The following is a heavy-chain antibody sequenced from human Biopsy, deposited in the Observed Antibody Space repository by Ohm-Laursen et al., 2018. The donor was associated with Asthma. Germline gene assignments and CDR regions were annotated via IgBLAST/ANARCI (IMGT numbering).Heavy chain of an antibody. CDR1: GTHFGSYN. CDR3: LRDTLGYYFDI. V-gene: IGHV3-30-3*01. D-gene: IGHD6-13*01. Sequence: SLRLSCAASGTHFGSYNMHWARQAPGKGPEWVAVITFDGSTQHYGDSVKGRFTISRDNSKNMLFLQMNSLRAEDTAVYYCLRDTLGYYFDIWGQGTQVTVSS. CDR2: ITFDGSTQ. J-gene: IGHJ4*02.